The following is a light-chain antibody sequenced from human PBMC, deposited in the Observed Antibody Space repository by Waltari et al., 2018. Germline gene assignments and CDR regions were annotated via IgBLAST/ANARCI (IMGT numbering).Light chain of an antibody. CDR3: AAWDDSLNGPE. CDR1: TPKVGSKT. J-gene: IGLJ2*01. Sequence: QSVPTQPPSASGTPGQRVTISCSGSTPKVGSKTENWSRKAPGTAPKLLIYNNNQRPSGVPDRFSGSKSGTSASLAIIGLQSEDEADYYCAAWDDSLNGPEFGGGTKVTVL. V-gene: IGLV1-44*01. CDR2: NNN.